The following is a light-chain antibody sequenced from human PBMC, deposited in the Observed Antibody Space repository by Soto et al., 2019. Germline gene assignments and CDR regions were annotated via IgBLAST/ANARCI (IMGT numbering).Light chain of an antibody. CDR2: EVV. V-gene: IGLV2-8*01. CDR3: KSYAGSNTYV. Sequence: QSALTQPPSASGSPGQSVTIPCTGTKNDIGVYDFVSWYQHHPGKAPRLIIYEVVQRPSGVPDRFSGSKSGNTASLTVSGLQAADEADYLCKSYAGSNTYVFGSGTKVTVL. J-gene: IGLJ1*01. CDR1: KNDIGVYDF.